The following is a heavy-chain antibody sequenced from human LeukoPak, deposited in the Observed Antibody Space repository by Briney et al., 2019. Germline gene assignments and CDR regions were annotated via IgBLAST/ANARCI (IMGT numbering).Heavy chain of an antibody. CDR1: GGTFSSYT. CDR2: IIPILGIA. J-gene: IGHJ4*02. Sequence: SVKVSCKASGGTFSSYTISWVRQAPGQGLEWMGRIIPILGIANYAQKFQGRVTITADKSTSTAYMELSSLRSEDTAVYYCARDPGYSSGWYPFVYWGQGTLVTVSS. CDR3: ARDPGYSSGWYPFVY. V-gene: IGHV1-69*04. D-gene: IGHD6-19*01.